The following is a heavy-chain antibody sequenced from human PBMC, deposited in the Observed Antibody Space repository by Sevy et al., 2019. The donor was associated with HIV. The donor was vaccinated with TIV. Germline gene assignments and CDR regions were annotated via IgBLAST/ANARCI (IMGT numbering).Heavy chain of an antibody. J-gene: IGHJ5*02. CDR3: ARRKGGAEGVGWFDP. V-gene: IGHV1-8*01. CDR1: GYTFTSYD. CDR2: MNPNSGNT. D-gene: IGHD3-16*01. Sequence: ASVKVSCKASGYTFTSYDINWVRQATGQGLEWMGWMNPNSGNTGYAQKFQGRVTMTRNTSIVTAYMELSSLRSEATAVYYCARRKGGAEGVGWFDPWGQGTLVTVSS.